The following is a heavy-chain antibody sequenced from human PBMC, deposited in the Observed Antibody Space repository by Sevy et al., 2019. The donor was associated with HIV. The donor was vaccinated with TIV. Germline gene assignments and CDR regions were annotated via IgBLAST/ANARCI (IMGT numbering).Heavy chain of an antibody. Sequence: SETLSLTCAVSTGSINDYYWTWIRQPPGKGLEWIGNIYYNGNTNCNPSLQSRVSISVDTSKNQFSLRLTSVTPADTAVYYCAREAWGMIAHWGQGTLVTVSS. V-gene: IGHV4-59*13. D-gene: IGHD7-27*01. J-gene: IGHJ5*02. CDR1: TGSINDYY. CDR3: AREAWGMIAH. CDR2: IYYNGNT.